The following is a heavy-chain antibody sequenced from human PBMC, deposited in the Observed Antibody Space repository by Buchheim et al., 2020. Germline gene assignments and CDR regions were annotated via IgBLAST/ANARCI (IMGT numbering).Heavy chain of an antibody. J-gene: IGHJ6*02. Sequence: EVQLVESGGGLVQPGGSLRLSCAASGFTFSSYSMNWVRQAPGKGLEWVSYISSSSTIYYADSVKGRFTISRDNAKNSLYLQMNSLRDEDTAVYYCAREVQRSGAWYYYGMDVWGQGTT. V-gene: IGHV3-48*02. D-gene: IGHD7-27*01. CDR1: GFTFSSYS. CDR2: ISSSSTI. CDR3: AREVQRSGAWYYYGMDV.